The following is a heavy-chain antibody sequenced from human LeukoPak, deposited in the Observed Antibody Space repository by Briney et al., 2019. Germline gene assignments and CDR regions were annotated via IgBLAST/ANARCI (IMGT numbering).Heavy chain of an antibody. CDR3: ARRPRGSSKLYNYYYYMDV. Sequence: ASVKVSCKASGYTFTGYYMHWVRQAPGQGLEWMGWINPNSGGTNYAQKFQGRVTMTRDTSISTAYMELSRLRSDDTAVYYCARRPRGSSKLYNYYYYMDVWGKGTTVTVSS. CDR2: INPNSGGT. D-gene: IGHD6-6*01. J-gene: IGHJ6*03. CDR1: GYTFTGYY. V-gene: IGHV1-2*02.